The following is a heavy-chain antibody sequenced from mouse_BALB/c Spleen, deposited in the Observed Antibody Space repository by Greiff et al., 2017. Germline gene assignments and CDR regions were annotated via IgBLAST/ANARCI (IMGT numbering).Heavy chain of an antibody. CDR1: GFTFSGYG. V-gene: IGHV5-6-3*01. CDR3: AMEGCDAYFAD. J-gene: IGHJ1*01. Sequence: EVQLVESGGGLVQPGGSLKLSCAASGFTFSGYGMSWVRQTPDKRLELVATINSNGGSTYYPDSVKGRFTISRDNAKNTLYLQISSPKSEDTAMCCCAMEGCDAYFADWGAGTTVTVAA. CDR2: INSNGGST.